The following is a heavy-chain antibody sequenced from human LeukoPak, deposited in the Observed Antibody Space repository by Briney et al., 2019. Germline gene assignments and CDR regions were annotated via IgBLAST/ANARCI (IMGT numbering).Heavy chain of an antibody. CDR2: INPSRGST. CDR3: ARGRWVDYYDSSGYYPEDY. V-gene: IGHV1-46*03. Sequence: ASVKVSCKASGYTFTSYYMHWVRQAPGQGLEWMGIINPSRGSTSYAQKFQGRVTMTRDTSTSTVYMELSSLRSEDTAVYYCARGRWVDYYDSSGYYPEDYWGQGTLVTVSS. J-gene: IGHJ4*02. CDR1: GYTFTSYY. D-gene: IGHD3-22*01.